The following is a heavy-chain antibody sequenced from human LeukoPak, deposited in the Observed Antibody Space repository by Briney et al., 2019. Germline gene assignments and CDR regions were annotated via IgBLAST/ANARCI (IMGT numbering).Heavy chain of an antibody. CDR3: ARQGRVEYQLLKYFDY. V-gene: IGHV3-23*01. D-gene: IGHD2-2*01. J-gene: IGHJ4*02. CDR1: GFTFSSYV. Sequence: GGSLRLSCAASGFTFSSYVMSWVRQAPGKGLEWVSAISGSGGSTYYADSVKGRFTISRDNSKNTLYLQMNSLRAEDTAVYYCARQGRVEYQLLKYFDYWGQGTLVTASS. CDR2: ISGSGGST.